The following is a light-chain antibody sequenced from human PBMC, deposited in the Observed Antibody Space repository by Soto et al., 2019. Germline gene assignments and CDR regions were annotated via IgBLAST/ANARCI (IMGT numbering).Light chain of an antibody. CDR2: INYDGTH. J-gene: IGLJ3*02. CDR3: QSLGTGIQV. V-gene: IGLV4-69*01. CDR1: SGYSTYD. Sequence: QSVLTQSPSASASLGASVKLTCTLRSGYSTYDIAWHQQQSEKGPRFLMKINYDGTHSKGDGFFDRFSGSSSGAERHLTISSLQSEDEADYYCQSLGTGIQVFGGGTKVTVL.